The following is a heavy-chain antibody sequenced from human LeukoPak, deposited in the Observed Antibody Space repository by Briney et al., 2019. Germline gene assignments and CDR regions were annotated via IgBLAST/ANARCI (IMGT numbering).Heavy chain of an antibody. CDR2: IKSQTEGETT. CDR3: AGITAAFDY. J-gene: IGHJ4*02. Sequence: GGSLRLSCAASGFNFNHATMTWVRQAPGKGLEWVGRIKSQTEGETTDYAAPVKARFTISRDDSKNTPYLQMNSLKTEDTAVYYCAGITAAFDYWGQGTLVTVSS. CDR1: GFNFNHAT. D-gene: IGHD1-20*01. V-gene: IGHV3-15*01.